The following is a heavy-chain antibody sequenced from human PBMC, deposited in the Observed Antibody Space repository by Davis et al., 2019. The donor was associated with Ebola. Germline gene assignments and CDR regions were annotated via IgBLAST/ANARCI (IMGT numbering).Heavy chain of an antibody. CDR1: GFIVSDKY. CDR3: TRHVSGDFWYFGL. CDR2: IYRDGRT. V-gene: IGHV3-53*01. J-gene: IGHJ2*01. Sequence: PSETLSLTCAASGFIVSDKYMSWVRQAPGKGLEWVSVIYRDGRTYYADSVKGRFTISRDNSKNTLYLQMNSLRAEDTAVYYCTRHVSGDFWYFGLWGRGTLVIVSS. D-gene: IGHD4-17*01.